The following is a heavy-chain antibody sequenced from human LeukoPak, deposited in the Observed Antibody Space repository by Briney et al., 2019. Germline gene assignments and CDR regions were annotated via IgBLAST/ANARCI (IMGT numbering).Heavy chain of an antibody. CDR1: GGSFSGYY. D-gene: IGHD3-10*01. Sequence: SETLSLTCAVYGGSFSGYYWTWIRQPPGKGLEWIGEINHSGSTNYNPSLKSRVTISVDTSKNQFSLRLTSVTAADTAVYYCARRITLVRGFNYWGQGSLVTVSS. V-gene: IGHV4-34*01. CDR2: INHSGST. CDR3: ARRITLVRGFNY. J-gene: IGHJ4*02.